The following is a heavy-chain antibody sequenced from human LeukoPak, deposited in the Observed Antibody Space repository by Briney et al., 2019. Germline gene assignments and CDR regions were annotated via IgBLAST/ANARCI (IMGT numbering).Heavy chain of an antibody. CDR2: ISSSGSTI. V-gene: IGHV3-11*01. D-gene: IGHD6-19*01. J-gene: IGHJ4*02. CDR1: GFTFSDYY. Sequence: PGGSLRLSCAASGFTFSDYYMSWIRQAPGKGLEWVSYISSSGSTIYYADSVKGRLTISRDNAKNSLYLQMNSLRAEDTAVYYCARVSPGYSSGWYEDYWGQGTLVTVSS. CDR3: ARVSPGYSSGWYEDY.